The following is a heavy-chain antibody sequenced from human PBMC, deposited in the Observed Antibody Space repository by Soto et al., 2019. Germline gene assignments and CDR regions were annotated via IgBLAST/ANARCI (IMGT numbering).Heavy chain of an antibody. D-gene: IGHD2-2*01. Sequence: GGSLGLSCAASGFTFSSHWMHWVRQAPGKELVWVSRVKDDGSTTSYADSVKGRFTISRDNAKNTLYLQMNSLRVEDTAVYYCAREGGPYCSSSTCQRPLNFWGQGSLVTVS. CDR1: GFTFSSHW. CDR3: AREGGPYCSSSTCQRPLNF. J-gene: IGHJ4*02. CDR2: VKDDGSTT. V-gene: IGHV3-74*01.